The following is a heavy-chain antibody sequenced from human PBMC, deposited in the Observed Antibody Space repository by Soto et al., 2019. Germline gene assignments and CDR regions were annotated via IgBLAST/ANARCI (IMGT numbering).Heavy chain of an antibody. Sequence: QVQLVQSGAEVKKPGSSVKVSCKTFGGTFSSQAISWVRQAPGQGLAWMGGTIPTFATANYAQMFQGRVTITADESTSTVYMELSSLRSEDTPVYYCARDFSSGSYLFDQWGQGTRVTVSS. CDR1: GGTFSSQA. CDR3: ARDFSSGSYLFDQ. V-gene: IGHV1-69*01. CDR2: TIPTFATA. D-gene: IGHD6-19*01. J-gene: IGHJ4*02.